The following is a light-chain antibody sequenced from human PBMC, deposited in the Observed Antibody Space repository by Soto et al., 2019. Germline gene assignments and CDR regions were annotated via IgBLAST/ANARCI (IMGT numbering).Light chain of an antibody. CDR3: SSYTSTNTLYV. V-gene: IGLV2-14*01. CDR2: EVS. CDR1: SSDVGAYNY. J-gene: IGLJ1*01. Sequence: QSALTQPASVSGSPGQSITISCTGTSSDVGAYNYVSWYQQRPGKAPKLMISEVSNRPSGVSSRFSGSKSGNTASLIISGLQAEDEADYYCSSYTSTNTLYVFGTGTKLTVL.